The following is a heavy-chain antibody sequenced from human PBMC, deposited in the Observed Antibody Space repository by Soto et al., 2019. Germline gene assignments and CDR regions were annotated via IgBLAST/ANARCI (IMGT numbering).Heavy chain of an antibody. V-gene: IGHV1-18*01. J-gene: IGHJ5*02. CDR1: GYTFTSYG. D-gene: IGHD3-10*01. CDR2: ISAYNGNT. CDR3: ARLNPPEGGVIISRVYWFDP. Sequence: AASVKVSCKASGYTFTSYGISWVRQAPGQGLEWMGWISAYNGNTNYAQKLQGRVTMTTDTSTSTAYMELRSLRSDDTAVYYCARLNPPEGGVIISRVYWFDPWGQGTLVTVSS.